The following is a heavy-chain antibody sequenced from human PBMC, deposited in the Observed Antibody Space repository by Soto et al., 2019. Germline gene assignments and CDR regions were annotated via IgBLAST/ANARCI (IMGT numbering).Heavy chain of an antibody. D-gene: IGHD5-12*01. J-gene: IGHJ6*03. CDR1: GYTFTSYY. CDR2: INPSGGST. Sequence: GASVKVSCKASGYTFTSYYMHWVRQAPGQGLEWMGIINPSGGSTSYAQKFQGRVTMTRDTSTSTVYMELSSLRSEDTAVYYCARDAYDVPYYYYYMDVWGKGTTVTVSS. CDR3: ARDAYDVPYYYYYMDV. V-gene: IGHV1-46*01.